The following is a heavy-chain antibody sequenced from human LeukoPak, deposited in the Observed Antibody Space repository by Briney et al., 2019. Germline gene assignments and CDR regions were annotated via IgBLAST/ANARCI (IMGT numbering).Heavy chain of an antibody. CDR1: GYTFTNYY. CDR2: INHSGGST. CDR3: ARVMVELLAY. V-gene: IGHV1-46*01. Sequence: EASVTVSCKASGYTFTNYYIHWVRQAPGQGLEWMGVINHSGGSTGYAQMFQGRVTMTRDRFTNTLYMELSSLRSEDTAVYYCARVMVELLAYWGQGTLVTVSS. J-gene: IGHJ4*02. D-gene: IGHD1-26*01.